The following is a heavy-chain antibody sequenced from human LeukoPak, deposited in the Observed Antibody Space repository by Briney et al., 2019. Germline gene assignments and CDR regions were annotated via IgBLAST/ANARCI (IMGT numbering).Heavy chain of an antibody. V-gene: IGHV3-21*01. Sequence: GGSLRLSCAASGFTFSSYSMNWVRQAPGKGLEWVSSISSSNSYIYYADSVQGRFTISRDNAKNSLYLEMNSLRADDTAVYYCVRVYSGSPDPAYWGQGTLVTVPS. D-gene: IGHD1-26*01. CDR1: GFTFSSYS. CDR3: VRVYSGSPDPAY. J-gene: IGHJ4*02. CDR2: ISSSNSYI.